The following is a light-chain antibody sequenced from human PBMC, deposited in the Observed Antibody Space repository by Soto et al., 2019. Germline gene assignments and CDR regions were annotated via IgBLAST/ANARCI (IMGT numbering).Light chain of an antibody. CDR1: SSDVGGYNY. Sequence: QSALTQPASVSGSPGQSITISCTGTSSDVGGYNYVSWYQQHAGKAPQLMIYEVSNRPSGVSNRFSGSKSGNTSSLTISGLQPGDEADYSCSSYTTSSSYVFGSGTKVTVL. CDR3: SSYTTSSSYV. J-gene: IGLJ1*01. V-gene: IGLV2-14*01. CDR2: EVS.